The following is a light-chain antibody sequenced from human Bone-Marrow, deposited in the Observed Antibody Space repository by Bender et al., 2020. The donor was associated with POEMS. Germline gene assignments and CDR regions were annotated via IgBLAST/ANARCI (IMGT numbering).Light chain of an antibody. Sequence: QSALTQPASVSGSPGQSITISCTGTSSDVGAYDFVSWFQQHPGKAPKLIMSDVNSRPSGVSSRFSGSKSGNAASLTISGLQAEDEADYYCCSYVGVGVFGGGTTVTVL. CDR3: CSYVGVGV. CDR1: SSDVGAYDF. V-gene: IGLV2-14*03. CDR2: DVN. J-gene: IGLJ3*02.